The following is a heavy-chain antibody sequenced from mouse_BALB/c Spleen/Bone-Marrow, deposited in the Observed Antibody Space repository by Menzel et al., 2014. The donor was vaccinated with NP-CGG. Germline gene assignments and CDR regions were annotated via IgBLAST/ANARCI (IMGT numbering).Heavy chain of an antibody. J-gene: IGHJ3*01. V-gene: IGHV1-4*02. CDR1: GYTFTSYT. CDR3: AREEWSTGFVY. Sequence: VQLQQSAAELARPGASVKMSCKASGYTFTSYTMHWVKQRPGQGLEWIGYINPSSGYTEYNQKFKDKTTLTADKSSSTAYMQLSSLTSDDSAVYYCAREEWSTGFVYWGQGTLVTVSA. D-gene: IGHD1-1*02. CDR2: INPSSGYT.